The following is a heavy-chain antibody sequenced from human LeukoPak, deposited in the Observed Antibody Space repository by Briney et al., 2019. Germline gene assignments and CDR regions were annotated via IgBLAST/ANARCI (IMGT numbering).Heavy chain of an antibody. J-gene: IGHJ4*02. Sequence: PGGSLRLSCAASGFTFSSYGMHWVRQAPDKGLEWVAVIWYDGSNKYYADSVKGRFTISRDNSKNTLYLQMNSLRAEDTAVYYCARDRGGISGYYYTSGRYWGQGTLVTVSS. CDR3: ARDRGGISGYYYTSGRY. CDR2: IWYDGSNK. V-gene: IGHV3-33*01. D-gene: IGHD3-22*01. CDR1: GFTFSSYG.